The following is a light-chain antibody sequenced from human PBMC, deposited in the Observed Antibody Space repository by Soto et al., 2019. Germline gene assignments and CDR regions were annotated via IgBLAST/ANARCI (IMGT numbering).Light chain of an antibody. J-gene: IGKJ1*01. Sequence: DIQLTQSPSFLSASVGDRVTITCRASQDISDYLAWYQQRPGKAPKLLIYAASTLQSGVPSRFSGSGSGTDFTLTISSLQPEDIATYYCQESYSTSFGQGTRWIS. CDR1: QDISDY. V-gene: IGKV1-9*01. CDR3: QESYSTS. CDR2: AAS.